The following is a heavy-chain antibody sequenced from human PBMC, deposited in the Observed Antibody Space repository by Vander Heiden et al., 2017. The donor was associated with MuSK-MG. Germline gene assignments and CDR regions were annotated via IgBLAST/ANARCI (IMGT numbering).Heavy chain of an antibody. Sequence: EVQLVESGGGLVQPGRSLRLSCAASGFTFDDYAMHWVRQAPGKGLEWVSGISWNSGSIGYADSVKGRFTISRDNAKNSRYLQMNSMRAEETALYYCAKEEYTSCGVVIPFDYWGQGPLVTVSS. V-gene: IGHV3-9*01. CDR3: AKEEYTSCGVVIPFDY. CDR2: ISWNSGSI. J-gene: IGHJ4*02. D-gene: IGHD3-3*01. CDR1: GFTFDDYA.